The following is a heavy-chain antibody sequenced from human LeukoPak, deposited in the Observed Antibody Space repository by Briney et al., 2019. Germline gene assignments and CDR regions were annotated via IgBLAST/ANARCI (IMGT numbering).Heavy chain of an antibody. Sequence: GGSLRLSCAASGFTFSSYWMSWVRQAPGKGLEWVANIKQDGSEKQYVDSVKGRFAISRDNAENSLYLQMNSLKAEDTAVYYCAGSRVPGAVDIWGQGTMVTVSS. CDR1: GFTFSSYW. V-gene: IGHV3-7*05. CDR2: IKQDGSEK. D-gene: IGHD2-15*01. CDR3: AGSRVPGAVDI. J-gene: IGHJ3*02.